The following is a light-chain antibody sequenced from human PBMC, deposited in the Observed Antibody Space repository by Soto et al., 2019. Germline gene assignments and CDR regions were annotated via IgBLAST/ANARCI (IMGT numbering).Light chain of an antibody. J-gene: IGLJ1*01. V-gene: IGLV2-14*01. CDR3: SSYSSSSTFDV. CDR1: SSDIGGFYY. Sequence: QAALTQPASVSGSPGQSITISCTGTSSDIGGFYYVSWYQHHPGKDPKLMIYTVSNRPSGVSNRFSGSKSGNTASLTISGLQDEDEADYFCSSYSSSSTFDVFGAGPKVTVL. CDR2: TVS.